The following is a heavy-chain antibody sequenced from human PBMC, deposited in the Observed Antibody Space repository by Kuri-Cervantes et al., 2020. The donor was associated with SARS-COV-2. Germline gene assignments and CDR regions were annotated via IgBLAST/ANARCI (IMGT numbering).Heavy chain of an antibody. CDR3: ARVVVVVPAAIAPADY. D-gene: IGHD2-2*01. V-gene: IGHV3-30-3*01. J-gene: IGHJ4*02. CDR2: ISYGGSNK. CDR1: GFTFSSYA. Sequence: GESLKISCAASGFTFSSYAMHWVRQAPGKGLEWVAVISYGGSNKYYADSVKGRFTISRDNSKNTLYLQMNSLRAEDAAVYYCARVVVVVPAAIAPADYWGQGTLVTVSS.